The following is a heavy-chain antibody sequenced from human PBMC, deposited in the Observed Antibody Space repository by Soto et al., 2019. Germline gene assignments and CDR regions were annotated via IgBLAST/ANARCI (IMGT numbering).Heavy chain of an antibody. V-gene: IGHV4-31*03. D-gene: IGHD2-2*01. CDR3: ARSPVVVVPAANYGLDV. CDR2: IYYSGNT. J-gene: IGHJ6*02. CDR1: GVSVSSDIYY. Sequence: QVQLQESGPGLVKPSQTLSLTCSVSGVSVSSDIYYWSWIRHHPGKGLEWMGYIYYSGNTYYNPTLGGRVTISLDTSKNRSSRRLRSVTPADTAVYYCARSPVVVVPAANYGLDVWGQGTTVTVSS.